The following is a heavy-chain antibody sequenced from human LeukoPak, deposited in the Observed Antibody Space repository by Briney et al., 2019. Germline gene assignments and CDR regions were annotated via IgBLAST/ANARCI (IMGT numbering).Heavy chain of an antibody. J-gene: IGHJ6*02. D-gene: IGHD3-22*01. Sequence: PGGSLRLSCAASGFTFSTSAMNWVRQAPGKGLEWVSGITWNRDNIGYGDSVKGRFTISRDNVKNVLYLQMTSLRPEDTALYYCAKDLSSAITSALVLDVWGQGTTVIVSS. V-gene: IGHV3-9*01. CDR2: ITWNRDNI. CDR1: GFTFSTSA. CDR3: AKDLSSAITSALVLDV.